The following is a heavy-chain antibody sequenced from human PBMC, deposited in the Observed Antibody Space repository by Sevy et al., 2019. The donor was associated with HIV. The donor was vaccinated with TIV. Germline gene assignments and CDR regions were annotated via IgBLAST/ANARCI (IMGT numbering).Heavy chain of an antibody. J-gene: IGHJ4*02. D-gene: IGHD3-10*01. CDR2: ISAGIST. V-gene: IGHV3-53*01. CDR3: TRDHRDHGSGSFYFAS. CDR1: GFSVRDNS. Sequence: GESLKISCAASGFSVRDNSMSWVRQAPGQGLEWVSVISAGISTYYAESVQGRFTISRDISGNVVYLQMNSLRPEDTAHYCYTRDHRDHGSGSFYFASWGQGTLVTVSS.